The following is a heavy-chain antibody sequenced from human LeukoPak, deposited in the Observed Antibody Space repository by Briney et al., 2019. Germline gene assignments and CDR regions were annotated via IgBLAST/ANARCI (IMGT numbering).Heavy chain of an antibody. CDR3: ARGVRVVVVPAAIRF. D-gene: IGHD2-2*02. CDR2: INPNSGGA. CDR1: GYTFTGYY. J-gene: IGHJ4*02. V-gene: IGHV1-2*02. Sequence: ASVKVSCKASGYTFTGYYMHWVRQAPGQGLEWMGWINPNSGGANYAQKFQGRVTMTRDTSISTAYMGLRRLRSDDTAVYYCARGVRVVVVPAAIRFWGQGTLVTVSS.